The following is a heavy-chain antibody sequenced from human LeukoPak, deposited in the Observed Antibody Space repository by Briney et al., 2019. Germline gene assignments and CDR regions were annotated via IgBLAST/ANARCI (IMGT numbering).Heavy chain of an antibody. V-gene: IGHV3-23*01. CDR3: AKAQSSGWTKTYPLDY. CDR1: GFTFSSYA. D-gene: IGHD6-19*01. Sequence: GGSLRLSCAASGFTFSSYAMSWVRQAPGKGLEWVSAISGSGGSTYYAHSVKGRFTISRDNSKNTLYLQMSSVRAEDTAVYYCAKAQSSGWTKTYPLDYWGQGTLVTVSS. J-gene: IGHJ4*02. CDR2: ISGSGGST.